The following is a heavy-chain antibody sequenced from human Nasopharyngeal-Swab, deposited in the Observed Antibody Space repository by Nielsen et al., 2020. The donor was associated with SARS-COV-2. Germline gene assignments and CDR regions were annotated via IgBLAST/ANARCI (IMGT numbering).Heavy chain of an antibody. CDR2: IRYDGSNK. Sequence: GESLKISCVASGFTFSSYGMHWVRQAPGKGLEWVAFIRYDGSNKYYADSVKGRFTISRDNSKNTLYLQMNSLRAEDTAVYYCAKAPPETGTIVSTFDYWGQGTLVTVSS. V-gene: IGHV3-30*02. CDR1: GFTFSSYG. CDR3: AKAPPETGTIVSTFDY. D-gene: IGHD1-1*01. J-gene: IGHJ4*02.